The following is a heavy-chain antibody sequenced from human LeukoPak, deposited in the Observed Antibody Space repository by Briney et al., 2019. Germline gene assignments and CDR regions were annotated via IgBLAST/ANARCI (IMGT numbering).Heavy chain of an antibody. CDR1: GFTFSSYA. CDR2: IYYSGST. V-gene: IGHV4-30-4*08. CDR3: ARELQEQLYINWFDP. Sequence: LRLSCAASGFTFSSYAMSWVRQPPGKGLEWIGYIYYSGSTYYNPSLKSRVTISVDTSKNQFSLKLSSVTAADTAVYYCARELQEQLYINWFDPWGQGTLVTVSS. J-gene: IGHJ5*02. D-gene: IGHD6-6*01.